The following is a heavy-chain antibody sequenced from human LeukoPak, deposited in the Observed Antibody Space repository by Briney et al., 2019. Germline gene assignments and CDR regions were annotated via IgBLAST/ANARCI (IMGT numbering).Heavy chain of an antibody. CDR3: ARTWAVKWELPGQFDY. CDR1: GGSLINYY. Sequence: SETLSLTCTVSGGSLINYYWNWIRQSPGKTLEWIGFVYYKGTTNLNPSLRSRVTMSVDTSRNQFSLSLTSVTAADTAVYCARTWAVKWELPGQFDYWGQGRLVSVSS. CDR2: VYYKGTT. D-gene: IGHD4-23*01. J-gene: IGHJ4*02. V-gene: IGHV4-59*08.